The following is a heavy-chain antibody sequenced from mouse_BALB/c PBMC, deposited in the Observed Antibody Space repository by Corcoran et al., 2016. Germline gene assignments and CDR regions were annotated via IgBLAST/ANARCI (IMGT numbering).Heavy chain of an antibody. D-gene: IGHD4-1*01. Sequence: QIQLVQSGPELKKPGETVKISCKASGYTFTNYGMNWVKQAPGKGLKWMGWINTNTGEPTYAEEFKGRFAFSLETSASTAYLQINNLKNEDTATDFCARGTGTWFAYWGQGTLVTVSA. CDR1: GYTFTNYG. V-gene: IGHV9-3*02. CDR2: INTNTGEP. J-gene: IGHJ3*01. CDR3: ARGTGTWFAY.